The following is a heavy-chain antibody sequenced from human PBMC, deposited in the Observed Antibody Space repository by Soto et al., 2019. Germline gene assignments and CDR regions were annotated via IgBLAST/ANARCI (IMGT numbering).Heavy chain of an antibody. V-gene: IGHV4-59*08. J-gene: IGHJ3*02. Sequence: QVQLQESGPGLVKPSETLSLTCTASGGSISSYYWSWIRQPPGKGLEWIGDIYYSGSTNSNPSLKSRVTISVDTSKNQFSLKLSSVTAADTAVYYCARRYSSAFDIWGQGTMVTVYS. CDR3: ARRYSSAFDI. CDR2: IYYSGST. CDR1: GGSISSYY. D-gene: IGHD6-13*01.